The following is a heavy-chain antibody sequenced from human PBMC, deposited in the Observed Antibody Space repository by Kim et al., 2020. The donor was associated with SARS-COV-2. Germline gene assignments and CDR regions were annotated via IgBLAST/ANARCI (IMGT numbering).Heavy chain of an antibody. V-gene: IGHV4-31*02. J-gene: IGHJ2*01. Sequence: YNPSLKSRVTISVDTSKNQFSLKLRSVTAADTAVYYCARAGWAGGNFDLWGRGTLVTVSS. CDR3: ARAGWAGGNFDL.